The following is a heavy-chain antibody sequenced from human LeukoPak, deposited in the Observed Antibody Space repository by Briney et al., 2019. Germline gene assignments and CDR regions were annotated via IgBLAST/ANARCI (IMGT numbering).Heavy chain of an antibody. CDR1: GGSISSYY. J-gene: IGHJ4*02. Sequence: SETLSLTCTVSGGSISSYYWSWTRQPPGKGLEWIGYIYYSGSTNYNPSLKSRVTISVDTSKNQFSLKLSSVTAADTAVYYCARGGTVERFDYWGQGTLVTVSS. D-gene: IGHD4-11*01. V-gene: IGHV4-59*01. CDR3: ARGGTVERFDY. CDR2: IYYSGST.